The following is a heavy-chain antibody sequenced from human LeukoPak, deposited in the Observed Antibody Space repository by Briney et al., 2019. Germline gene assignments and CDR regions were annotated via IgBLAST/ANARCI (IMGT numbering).Heavy chain of an antibody. V-gene: IGHV4-30-4*01. CDR2: IYYSGST. D-gene: IGHD2/OR15-2a*01. Sequence: SETLSLTCTVSGGSISSGDYYWSWIRQPPGKGLEWIGYIYYSGSTYYNPSLKSRVTTSVDTSKNQFSLKLSSVTAADTAVYYCARDFFDTPLDYWGQGTLVTVSS. CDR3: ARDFFDTPLDY. CDR1: GGSISSGDYY. J-gene: IGHJ4*02.